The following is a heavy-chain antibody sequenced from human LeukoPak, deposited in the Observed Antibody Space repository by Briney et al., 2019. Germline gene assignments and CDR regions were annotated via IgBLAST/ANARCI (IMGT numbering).Heavy chain of an antibody. CDR2: IKEDGTET. D-gene: IGHD1-26*01. J-gene: IGHJ6*02. Sequence: GGSLRLSCAASGFMFSSNWMSWVRLAPGRGLEWVANIKEDGTETYYVDSVKGRFTISRDNAKNSLYLQMNSLRPEDTAVYYCARDGTPRNYYYYGMDVWGQGTTVTVSS. CDR1: GFMFSSNW. CDR3: ARDGTPRNYYYYGMDV. V-gene: IGHV3-7*01.